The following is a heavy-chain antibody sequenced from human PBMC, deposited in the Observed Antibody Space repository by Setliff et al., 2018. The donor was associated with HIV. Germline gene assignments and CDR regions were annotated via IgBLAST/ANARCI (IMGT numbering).Heavy chain of an antibody. CDR3: ARDPTYSSSWYYFDY. Sequence: GGSLRLSYAASGFTFSDYYMSWIRQAPGKGLEWVSYISSRGRTIYYADSVKGRFTISRDNAKNSLYLQMNSLRAEDTAVYYCARDPTYSSSWYYFDYWGQGTLVTVSS. CDR1: GFTFSDYY. D-gene: IGHD6-13*01. V-gene: IGHV3-11*01. J-gene: IGHJ4*02. CDR2: ISSRGRTI.